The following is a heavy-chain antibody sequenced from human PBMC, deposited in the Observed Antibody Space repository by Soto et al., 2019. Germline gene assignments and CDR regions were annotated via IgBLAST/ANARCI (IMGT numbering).Heavy chain of an antibody. V-gene: IGHV4-39*01. CDR1: GGSISSSSYY. CDR2: IYYSGST. CDR3: AGHSAQWLENAHFAFDI. J-gene: IGHJ3*02. D-gene: IGHD6-19*01. Sequence: QLQLQESGPGLVKPSETLSLTCTVSGGSISSSSYYWGWIRQPPGKGLEWIGSIYYSGSTYYNPPPKTRVTISVDTSKNQFSLNLSSVTAADTAVYYCAGHSAQWLENAHFAFDIWGQGTMVTVSS.